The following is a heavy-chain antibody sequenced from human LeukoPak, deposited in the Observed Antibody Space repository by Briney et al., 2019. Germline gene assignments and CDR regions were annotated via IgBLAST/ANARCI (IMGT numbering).Heavy chain of an antibody. D-gene: IGHD1-26*01. V-gene: IGHV4-61*02. CDR2: IYISGTT. CDR3: ARLKYSGSHGTLFDI. CDR1: GASISSGSYY. J-gene: IGHJ3*02. Sequence: PSETLSLTCTVSGASISSGSYYWSWIRQPAGKGLEWIGRIYISGTTNYNPSLKSRVTISVDTSKNQFSLKLTSVTAADTAVYYCARLKYSGSHGTLFDIWGQGTMVTVSS.